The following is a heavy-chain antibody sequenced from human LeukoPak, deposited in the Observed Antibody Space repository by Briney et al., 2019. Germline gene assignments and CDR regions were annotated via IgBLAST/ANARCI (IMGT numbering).Heavy chain of an antibody. J-gene: IGHJ4*02. V-gene: IGHV3-48*01. CDR1: GFSFSTYS. CDR3: AREYCSSTSCLYDY. Sequence: GGSLRLSCAASGFSFSTYSMNWVRQAPGKGLQWVSYISSGSSAIYYTDSVKGRFTISRDKAKNSLYLLMNSLRAEDTAVYYCAREYCSSTSCLYDYWGQGTLVTVSS. CDR2: ISSGSSAI. D-gene: IGHD2-2*01.